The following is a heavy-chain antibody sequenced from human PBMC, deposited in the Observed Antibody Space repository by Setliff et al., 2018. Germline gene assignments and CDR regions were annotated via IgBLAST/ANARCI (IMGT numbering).Heavy chain of an antibody. V-gene: IGHV4-4*08. D-gene: IGHD3-10*01. J-gene: IGHJ4*02. CDR3: AMIAYGSGSYYFDY. Sequence: SETLSLTCSVSGASISSYYWSWIRQPPGKGLEWIGYIYTSGTTKYNPSLKSRVTISIDTAKSQFSLNLSTVTAADTAVYYCAMIAYGSGSYYFDYWGRGTLVTVSS. CDR1: GASISSYY. CDR2: IYTSGTT.